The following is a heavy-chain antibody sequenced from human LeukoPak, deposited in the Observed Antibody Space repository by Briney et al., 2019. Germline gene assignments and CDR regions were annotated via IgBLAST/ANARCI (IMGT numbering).Heavy chain of an antibody. J-gene: IGHJ4*02. CDR1: GFTFSSYA. Sequence: GGSLRLSCAASGFTFSSYAMNWVRQAPGKGLEWVSAISGSGGSTYYADSVKGRFTISRDNSKNTLYLQMNSLSAEDTAVYYCAKALSHCSGGSCYSAVDYWSQGTLVTVSS. CDR2: ISGSGGST. CDR3: AKALSHCSGGSCYSAVDY. D-gene: IGHD2-15*01. V-gene: IGHV3-23*01.